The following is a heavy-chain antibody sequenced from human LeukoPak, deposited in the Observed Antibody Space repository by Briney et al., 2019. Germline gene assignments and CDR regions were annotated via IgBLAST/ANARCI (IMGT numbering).Heavy chain of an antibody. V-gene: IGHV1-18*01. J-gene: IGHJ4*02. D-gene: IGHD3-10*01. Sequence: ASVKVSCKASGYTFTSYGISWVRQAPGQGLEWMGWISAYNGNTNYAQKLQGRVTMTTDTSTSTAYMELRSLRSDDTAVYYCARDFYTMVRGVIIRRGFYYFDYWGQGTLVTVSS. CDR2: ISAYNGNT. CDR1: GYTFTSYG. CDR3: ARDFYTMVRGVIIRRGFYYFDY.